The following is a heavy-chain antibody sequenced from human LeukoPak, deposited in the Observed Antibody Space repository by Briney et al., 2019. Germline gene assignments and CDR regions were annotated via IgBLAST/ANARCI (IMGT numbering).Heavy chain of an antibody. CDR1: GGTFSSYA. J-gene: IGHJ6*02. CDR3: AGEGVIFDRDYYGMDV. Sequence: ASVKVSCKASGGTFSSYAISWVRQAPGQGLEWMGRIIPILGIANYAQKFQGRVTITADKSTSTAYMGLSSLRSEDTAVYYCAGEGVIFDRDYYGMDVWGQGTTVTVSS. V-gene: IGHV1-69*04. CDR2: IIPILGIA. D-gene: IGHD3-10*01.